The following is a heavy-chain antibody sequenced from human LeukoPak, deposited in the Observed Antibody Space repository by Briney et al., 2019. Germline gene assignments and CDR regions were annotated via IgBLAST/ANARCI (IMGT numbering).Heavy chain of an antibody. CDR3: ARGEHKGSWYYGSGTITRYYGLDV. D-gene: IGHD3-10*01. CDR1: GGSFSGYY. CDR2: INHSGST. Sequence: SETLSLTCAVYGGSFSGYYWSWIRQPPGKGLEWFGEINHSGSTNYNPSLKSRVTISVDTSKNQFSLKLSSVTPADTAVYYCARGEHKGSWYYGSGTITRYYGLDVWGQGTTVTVSS. V-gene: IGHV4-34*01. J-gene: IGHJ6*02.